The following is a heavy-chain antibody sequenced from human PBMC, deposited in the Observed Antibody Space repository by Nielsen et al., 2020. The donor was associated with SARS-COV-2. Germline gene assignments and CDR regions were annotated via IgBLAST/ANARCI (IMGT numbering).Heavy chain of an antibody. CDR1: GFTFSSYA. CDR2: ISGSGGST. CDR3: ATTGDSSGWYRV. D-gene: IGHD6-19*01. J-gene: IGHJ4*02. Sequence: GESLKISCAASGFTFSSYAMSWVRQAPGKGLEWVSAISGSGGSTYYADSVKGRFTISRDNSKNTLYLQMNSLRAEDTAVYYCATTGDSSGWYRVWGQGTLVTVSS. V-gene: IGHV3-23*01.